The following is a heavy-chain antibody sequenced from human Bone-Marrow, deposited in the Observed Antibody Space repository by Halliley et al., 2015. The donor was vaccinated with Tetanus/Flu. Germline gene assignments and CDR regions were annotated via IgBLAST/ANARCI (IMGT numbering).Heavy chain of an antibody. Sequence: KTYDGNNKYHAESGKGRLPNSRDKSENTLYLQMNSLRPEDTAVYYCAREGGMWELLGLSDYWGQGTRVTVSS. V-gene: IGHV3-30-3*01. D-gene: IGHD1-26*01. J-gene: IGHJ4*02. CDR2: KTYDGNNK. CDR3: AREGGMWELLGLSDY.